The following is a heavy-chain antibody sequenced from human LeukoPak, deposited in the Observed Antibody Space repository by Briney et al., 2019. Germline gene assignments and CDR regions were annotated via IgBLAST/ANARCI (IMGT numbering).Heavy chain of an antibody. V-gene: IGHV3-15*01. CDR3: NRYETGTTN. Sequence: GGSLRLSCAASGFTFSNNWMNWVRQAPGKGLEWVGRIKSETDGGTTDYAGPVKGRFTISRDDSQNTVYLQLNSLKTEDTAVYYCNRYETGTTNWGQGTLVTVSS. J-gene: IGHJ4*02. D-gene: IGHD1/OR15-1a*01. CDR1: GFTFSNNW. CDR2: IKSETDGGTT.